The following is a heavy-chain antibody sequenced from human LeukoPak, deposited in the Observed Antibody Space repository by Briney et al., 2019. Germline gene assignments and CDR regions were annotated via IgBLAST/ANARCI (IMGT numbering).Heavy chain of an antibody. V-gene: IGHV3-15*01. D-gene: IGHD5-12*01. J-gene: IGHJ6*04. CDR1: GFTFSNAW. CDR2: IKSKTDGGTT. Sequence: GESLRLSCAASGFTFSNAWMSWVRQAPGKGLEWVGRIKSKTDGGTTDYAAPVEGRFTISRDDSKNTLYLQMNSLKTEDTAVYYCTTASGYAWYYYYYYGMDVWGKGTTVTVSS. CDR3: TTASGYAWYYYYYYGMDV.